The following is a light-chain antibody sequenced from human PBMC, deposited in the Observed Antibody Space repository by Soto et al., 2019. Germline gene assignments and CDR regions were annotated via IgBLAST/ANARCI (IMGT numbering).Light chain of an antibody. CDR3: CSYAGSSTSYV. V-gene: IGLV2-23*01. J-gene: IGLJ1*01. CDR2: EGS. CDR1: SSDVGSYNL. Sequence: QSALTQPASVSGSPGQSITISCTGTSSDVGSYNLVSWYQQHPGKAPKLMIYEGSKRPSGVSNRFSGSKSGNTASLTISGLQAEDEADYYCCSYAGSSTSYVFGPGPKVTVL.